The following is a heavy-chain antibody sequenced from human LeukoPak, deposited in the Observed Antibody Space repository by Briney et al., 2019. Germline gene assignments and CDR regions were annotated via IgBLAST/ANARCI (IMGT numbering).Heavy chain of an antibody. J-gene: IGHJ4*02. V-gene: IGHV4-30-2*01. Sequence: SETLSLTCAVSGGSISSGGYSWSWIRQPPGKGLEWIGYIYHSGSTYYNPSLKSRVTISVDRSKNQFSLKLSSVTAADTAVYYCASLTADFDYWGQGTLVTASS. CDR2: IYHSGST. D-gene: IGHD7-27*01. CDR1: GGSISSGGYS. CDR3: ASLTADFDY.